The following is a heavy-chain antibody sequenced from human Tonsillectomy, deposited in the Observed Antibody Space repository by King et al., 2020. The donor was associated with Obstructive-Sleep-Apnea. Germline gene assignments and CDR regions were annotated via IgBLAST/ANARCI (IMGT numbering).Heavy chain of an antibody. J-gene: IGHJ4*02. Sequence: VHLVESGGGVVQPGKSLRLSCAASGFTFSTCTMHWFRQAPGKGLEWVAVISYDGSNKYYADSFKGRFTISRDNSRNTLYLQLDSLRPDDTAVYYCAGGDHYDSSDYRGAFDYWGQGTLVTVSS. CDR2: ISYDGSNK. CDR3: AGGDHYDSSDYRGAFDY. CDR1: GFTFSTCT. V-gene: IGHV3-30-3*01. D-gene: IGHD3-22*01.